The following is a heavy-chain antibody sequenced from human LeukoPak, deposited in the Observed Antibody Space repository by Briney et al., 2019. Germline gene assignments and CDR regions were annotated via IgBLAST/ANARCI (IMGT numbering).Heavy chain of an antibody. V-gene: IGHV4-61*01. J-gene: IGHJ6*02. D-gene: IGHD6-13*01. CDR2: IYYSGST. CDR3: ARDSPYSSSWYRHYYYGMDV. Sequence: PSETLSLTCTVSGGSVSSGSYYWSWIRQPPGKGLEWIGYIYYSGSTNYNPSLKSRVTISVDTSKNQFSLKLSSVTAADTAVYYCARDSPYSSSWYRHYYYGMDVWGQGTTVTVSS. CDR1: GGSVSSGSYY.